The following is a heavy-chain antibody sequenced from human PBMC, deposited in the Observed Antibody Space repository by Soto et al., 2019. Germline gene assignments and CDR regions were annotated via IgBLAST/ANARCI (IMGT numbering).Heavy chain of an antibody. V-gene: IGHV3-7*01. CDR3: PRARPGAYFDY. CDR1: EFTFSNYW. CDR2: MKEDGSET. J-gene: IGHJ4*02. Sequence: GGSLRLSCEASEFTFSNYWMSWVRQAPGEGLEWVAIMKEDGSETYYVDSVKGRFTISRDNAKNSLHLQMNSLRVEDTAVYYCPRARPGAYFDYWAQGTLVTVSS.